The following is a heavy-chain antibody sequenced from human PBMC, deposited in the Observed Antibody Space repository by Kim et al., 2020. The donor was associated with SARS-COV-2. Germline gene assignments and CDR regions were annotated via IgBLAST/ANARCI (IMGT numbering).Heavy chain of an antibody. CDR2: ISSSSSYI. Sequence: GGSLRLSCAASGFTFSSYSMNWVRQAPGKGLEWVSSISSSSSYIYYADSVKGRFTISRDNAKNSLYLQMNSLRAEDTAVYYCARDKGMRDFGVVIYYYYYMDVWGKGTTVTVSS. CDR1: GFTFSSYS. V-gene: IGHV3-21*01. CDR3: ARDKGMRDFGVVIYYYYYMDV. J-gene: IGHJ6*03. D-gene: IGHD3-3*01.